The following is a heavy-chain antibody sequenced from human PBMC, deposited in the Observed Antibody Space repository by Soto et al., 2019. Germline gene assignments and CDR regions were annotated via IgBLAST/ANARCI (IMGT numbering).Heavy chain of an antibody. CDR3: ARDRGAETGQYFDY. Sequence: QVQLEESGGGLVKPGGSLRLSCAAAGFTFSAVYMSWIRQAPNKGLEYISYISSSGTSANYADSVKGRFTISRDNAKNSLYLQMNSLRAEDTAVYYCARDRGAETGQYFDYWGQGAVVTVSS. CDR1: GFTFSAVY. J-gene: IGHJ4*02. D-gene: IGHD3-10*01. CDR2: ISSSGTSA. V-gene: IGHV3-11*05.